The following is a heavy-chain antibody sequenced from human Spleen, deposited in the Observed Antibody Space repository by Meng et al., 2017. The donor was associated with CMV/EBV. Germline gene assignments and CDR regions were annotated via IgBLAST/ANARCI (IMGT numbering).Heavy chain of an antibody. Sequence: GESLKISCAASGFTFSSYAMSWVRQAPGKGLEWVSAISGSGGSTYYADSVKGRFTISRDNSKNTLYLQMNNLRAEDTAVYYCAKQIYDFWSGYYRGPNDYWGQGTLVTVSS. D-gene: IGHD3-3*01. CDR2: ISGSGGST. J-gene: IGHJ4*02. CDR3: AKQIYDFWSGYYRGPNDY. V-gene: IGHV3-23*01. CDR1: GFTFSSYA.